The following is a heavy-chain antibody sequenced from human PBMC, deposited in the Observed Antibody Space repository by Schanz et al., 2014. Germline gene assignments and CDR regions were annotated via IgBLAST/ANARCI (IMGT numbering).Heavy chain of an antibody. CDR2: IYSGIGA. CDR3: ARVHHYDPSSWGYFDY. CDR1: GFTVSSNH. J-gene: IGHJ4*02. V-gene: IGHV3-66*01. Sequence: EGQLAESGGGLVQPGGSLRLSCAVSGFTVSSNHMSWVRQAPGKGLEWVSVIYSGIGAYYADSVKDRFTVSRDNSKNTIYRRMNRLRAEDTALYYCARVHHYDPSSWGYFDYWGQGALVTVSS. D-gene: IGHD3-22*01.